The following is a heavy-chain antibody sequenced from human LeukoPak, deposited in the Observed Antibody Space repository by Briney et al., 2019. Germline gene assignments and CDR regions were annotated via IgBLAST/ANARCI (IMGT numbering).Heavy chain of an antibody. J-gene: IGHJ4*02. CDR1: GFTFNNYV. CDR3: AKDRGGGYLDIDY. V-gene: IGHV3-23*01. Sequence: GGSLRLSCAASGFTFNNYVMGWVRQAPGKGLEWVSAIGYATYTTYYADSVRGRFTISRDNSGSMLYLQMNSLRVEGTAVYYCAKDRGGGYLDIDYWGQGTLVSVSS. CDR2: IGYATYTT. D-gene: IGHD5-24*01.